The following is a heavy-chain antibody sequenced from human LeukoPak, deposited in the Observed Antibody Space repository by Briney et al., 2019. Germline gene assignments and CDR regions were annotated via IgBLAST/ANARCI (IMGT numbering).Heavy chain of an antibody. CDR1: GFTFSNYW. CDR2: IYSDGSNT. J-gene: IGHJ3*02. V-gene: IGHV3-74*01. D-gene: IGHD3-22*01. Sequence: PGGSLRLSCAASGFTFSNYWMHWVRQAPGKGLEWVSRIYSDGSNTVYAEPVKGRFTISRDNAKNTLFLQMNSLRAEDTAVYYCARPYYDSSGYYYWGNAFDIWGQGTMVTVSS. CDR3: ARPYYDSSGYYYWGNAFDI.